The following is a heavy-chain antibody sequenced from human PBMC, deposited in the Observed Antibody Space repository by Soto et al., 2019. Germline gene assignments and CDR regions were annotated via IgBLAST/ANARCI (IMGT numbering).Heavy chain of an antibody. CDR2: ISGSVGST. CDR3: AKAGGAAGTVDYFDY. J-gene: IGHJ4*02. CDR1: GITFSNYA. Sequence: GGSLRLSCGASGITFSNYAINWVRQSPGKGLEWVSVISGSVGSTYYADSVKGRFTITRDNSKNTLYLQMNSLRAEDTAVYYCAKAGGAAGTVDYFDYWGQGTLVTVSS. D-gene: IGHD6-13*01. V-gene: IGHV3-23*01.